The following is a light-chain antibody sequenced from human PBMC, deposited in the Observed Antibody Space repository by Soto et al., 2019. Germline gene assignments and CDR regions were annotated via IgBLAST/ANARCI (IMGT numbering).Light chain of an antibody. CDR3: QSFDSSLNISI. CDR1: SSNIGASFD. V-gene: IGLV1-40*01. J-gene: IGLJ2*01. Sequence: QYVLTQPPSVSGAPGPRVTISCTGRSSNIGASFDVHWYRHLPGTAPKLLIYDNTNRPSGVPDRFSGSKSGTSASLAITGLQADDEADYYCQSFDSSLNISIFGGGTKLTVL. CDR2: DNT.